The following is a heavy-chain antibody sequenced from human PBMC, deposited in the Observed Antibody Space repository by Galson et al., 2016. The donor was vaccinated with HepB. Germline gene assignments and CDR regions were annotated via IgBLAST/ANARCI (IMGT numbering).Heavy chain of an antibody. V-gene: IGHV3-74*01. Sequence: LRLSCAASGFTFSDYYMHWVRQGSGRGLMWVSRISSDGNTTTYADSVKGRFTISRDNAKNTLYLQMNSLGAEDTAMYFCTRDLATVADTWFDPWGQGTLVTVSS. J-gene: IGHJ5*02. CDR1: GFTFSDYY. CDR2: ISSDGNTT. D-gene: IGHD6-19*01. CDR3: TRDLATVADTWFDP.